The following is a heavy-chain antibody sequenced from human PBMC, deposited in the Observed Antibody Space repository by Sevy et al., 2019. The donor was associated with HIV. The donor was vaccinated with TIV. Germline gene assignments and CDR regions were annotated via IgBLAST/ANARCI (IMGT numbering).Heavy chain of an antibody. CDR2: INPTSGDT. V-gene: IGHV1-2*02. D-gene: IGHD1-26*01. CDR1: GYTFKSQY. CDR3: ARSHDGTYLGAFDL. Sequence: ASVKASCKASGYTFKSQYMHWVRQAPGQGLEWMAWINPTSGDTNYAQKFQGRVTVTRDTSISTAYMELSSLTSDDTAVYFCARSHDGTYLGAFDLWGQGTMVTVSS. J-gene: IGHJ3*01.